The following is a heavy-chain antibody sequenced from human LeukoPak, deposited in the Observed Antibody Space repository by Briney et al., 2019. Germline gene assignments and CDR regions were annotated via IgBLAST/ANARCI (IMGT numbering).Heavy chain of an antibody. CDR1: GGSISSYY. J-gene: IGHJ4*02. CDR3: ARETVGVIDY. Sequence: SETLSLTCTVSGGSISSYYWSWIRQPPGKGLEWIGYIYYSGSTNYNPSLKSRVTISVDTSKNQFSLKLSSVTAADTAVYYCARETVGVIDYWGQGTLVTVSS. D-gene: IGHD1-26*01. CDR2: IYYSGST. V-gene: IGHV4-59*01.